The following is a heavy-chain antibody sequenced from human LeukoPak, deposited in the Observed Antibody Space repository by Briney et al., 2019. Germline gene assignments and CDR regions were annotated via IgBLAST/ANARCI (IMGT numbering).Heavy chain of an antibody. V-gene: IGHV4-59*01. CDR1: GGSISSYY. J-gene: IGHJ6*03. D-gene: IGHD5-18*01. Sequence: SETLSLTCTVSGGSISSYYWSWIRHPPGKGLEWIGYIYYSGSTSYNPSLKSRVTISVHTSKNQFSLKLSSVTAADTAVYYCARTTEGGYNYSYFYYYYMDVWGKGTTVTISS. CDR3: ARTTEGGYNYSYFYYYYMDV. CDR2: IYYSGST.